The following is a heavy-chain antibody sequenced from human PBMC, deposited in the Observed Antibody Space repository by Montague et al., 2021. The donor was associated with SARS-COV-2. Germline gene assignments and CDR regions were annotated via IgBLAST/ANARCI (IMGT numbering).Heavy chain of an antibody. D-gene: IGHD3-10*01. Sequence: SETLSLTCSASGTSITSYYWNWIRQPPGKGLEWIGYISDSGSTNYSPSLKSRVTMSVDTSKNQMSLKLTSVTAADTAVYYCARGCLSYFGAGSHCYGMNVWGKGTRVTVSS. CDR3: ARGCLSYFGAGSHCYGMNV. CDR1: GTSITSYY. CDR2: ISDSGST. V-gene: IGHV4-59*01. J-gene: IGHJ6*04.